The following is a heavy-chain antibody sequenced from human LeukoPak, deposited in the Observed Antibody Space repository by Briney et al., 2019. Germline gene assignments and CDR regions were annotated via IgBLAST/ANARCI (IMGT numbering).Heavy chain of an antibody. Sequence: SETLSLTCTVSGGSISSYYWNWIRQPPGKGLEWIGYIYYSGGTNYNPSLESRVTISVDTSKNQFSLKLSSVTTADTAVYYCARDPLGYCSSTSCYPGAFDIWGQGTMVTVSS. V-gene: IGHV4-59*01. D-gene: IGHD2-2*01. CDR2: IYYSGGT. CDR3: ARDPLGYCSSTSCYPGAFDI. J-gene: IGHJ3*02. CDR1: GGSISSYY.